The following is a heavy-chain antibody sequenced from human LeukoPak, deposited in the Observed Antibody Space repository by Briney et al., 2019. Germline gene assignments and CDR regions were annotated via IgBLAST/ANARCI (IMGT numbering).Heavy chain of an antibody. CDR3: AKDERGYFDY. Sequence: GGSLRLSCAASGFTFSSYSMNWVRQAPGKGLEWVSSISSSSSYIYYADSVKGRFTISRNNSKNTLYLQMNSLRAEDTAVYYCAKDERGYFDYWGQGTLVTVSS. CDR1: GFTFSSYS. D-gene: IGHD3-10*01. CDR2: ISSSSSYI. V-gene: IGHV3-21*01. J-gene: IGHJ4*02.